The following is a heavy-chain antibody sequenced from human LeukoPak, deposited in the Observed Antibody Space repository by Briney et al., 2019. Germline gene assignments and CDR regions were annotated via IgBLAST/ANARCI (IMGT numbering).Heavy chain of an antibody. CDR2: IYDSGST. CDR1: GGSISGGF. D-gene: IGHD3-16*01. V-gene: IGHV4-59*08. Sequence: SETLSLTCTVSGGSISGGFWSWIRQPPGKGLDWIGYIYDSGSTNYNPSLKSRLTISLDTSKNQFSLKLSSVTAADTAVYYCARLTRGRLRFDYWGQGTLATVSS. CDR3: ARLTRGRLRFDY. J-gene: IGHJ4*02.